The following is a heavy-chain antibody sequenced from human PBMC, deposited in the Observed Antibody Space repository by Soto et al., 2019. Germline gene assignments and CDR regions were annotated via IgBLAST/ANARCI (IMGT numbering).Heavy chain of an antibody. CDR3: AEDRSLSYCYGMDV. Sequence: EVQLLESGGGLVQPGGSLRLPCEASGFTFSSYAMSWVRQAPGKGLEWVSAIGGSGGSTYYADSVKGRFTISRDNSKSTRYLQMNSLRAEDTAVYYCAEDRSLSYCYGMDVWGQGTTVTVSS. CDR2: IGGSGGST. D-gene: IGHD1-26*01. V-gene: IGHV3-23*01. J-gene: IGHJ6*02. CDR1: GFTFSSYA.